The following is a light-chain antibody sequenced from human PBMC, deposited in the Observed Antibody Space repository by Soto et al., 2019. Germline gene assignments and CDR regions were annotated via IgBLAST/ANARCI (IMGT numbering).Light chain of an antibody. CDR2: WAS. J-gene: IGKJ2*01. Sequence: DIVMTQSPDSLAVSLGERATINCKSSQSILYSDNKKNYLAWYQHKPGQPPNLLIYWASTRASGVPDRFSGSGSGQDFPLTISSLQTEDVAVYYCQQYYDAPRTFGQGTKVEIK. CDR1: QSILYSDNKKNY. V-gene: IGKV4-1*01. CDR3: QQYYDAPRT.